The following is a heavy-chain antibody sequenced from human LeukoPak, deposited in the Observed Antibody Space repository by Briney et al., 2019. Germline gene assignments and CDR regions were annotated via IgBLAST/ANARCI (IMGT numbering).Heavy chain of an antibody. Sequence: TGGSLRLSCAASGFTFDDYGMSWVRQAPGKGLEWVSGNNWNGGSTGYADSVKGRFTISRDNAKNSLYLQMNGLSAEDTALYYCASFLGYCSSVRCYGAFDIWGQGTMVTVSS. CDR3: ASFLGYCSSVRCYGAFDI. V-gene: IGHV3-20*04. CDR2: NNWNGGST. D-gene: IGHD2-2*01. J-gene: IGHJ3*02. CDR1: GFTFDDYG.